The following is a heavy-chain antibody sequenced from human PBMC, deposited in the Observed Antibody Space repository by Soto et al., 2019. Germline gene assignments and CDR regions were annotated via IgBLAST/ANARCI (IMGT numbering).Heavy chain of an antibody. J-gene: IGHJ5*02. V-gene: IGHV4-59*01. D-gene: IGHD3-10*01. Sequence: QVQLQESGPGLVKPSETLSLTCTVSGGSISSYYWSWIRQPPGKGLEWIGYIYYSGSTNYNPSLKSRVTISVDTSKNQFSLKLSSVTAADTAVYYCARAPSYSWFDPWGQGTLVTVSS. CDR1: GGSISSYY. CDR3: ARAPSYSWFDP. CDR2: IYYSGST.